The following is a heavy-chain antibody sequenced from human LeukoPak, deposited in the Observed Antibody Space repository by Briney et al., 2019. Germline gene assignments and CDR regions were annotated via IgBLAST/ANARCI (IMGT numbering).Heavy chain of an antibody. CDR2: IYSSGST. CDR1: GGSISSGTYY. J-gene: IGHJ3*02. V-gene: IGHV4-61*02. Sequence: PSETLSLTCTVSGGSISSGTYYWGWIRQPAGKGLEWIGRIYSSGSTNYNPSLKSRVTMSVDTSKNQFSLNLTSVTAADTAVYYCARDLLHRGYAFDIWGQGTMVTVSS. CDR3: ARDLLHRGYAFDI. D-gene: IGHD5-12*01.